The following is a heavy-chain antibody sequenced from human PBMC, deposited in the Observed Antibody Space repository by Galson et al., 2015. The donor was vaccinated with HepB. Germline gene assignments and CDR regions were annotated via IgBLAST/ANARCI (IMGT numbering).Heavy chain of an antibody. Sequence: SLRLSCAASGFTFSSYAMHWVRQAPGKGLEWVAVISYDGSNKYYADSVKGRFTISRDNSKNTLYLQMNSLRAEDTAVYYCARDMISTSPLIGSKAMRGHYYGMDVWGQGTTVTVSS. V-gene: IGHV3-30-3*01. J-gene: IGHJ6*02. CDR2: ISYDGSNK. CDR1: GFTFSSYA. D-gene: IGHD2-2*01. CDR3: ARDMISTSPLIGSKAMRGHYYGMDV.